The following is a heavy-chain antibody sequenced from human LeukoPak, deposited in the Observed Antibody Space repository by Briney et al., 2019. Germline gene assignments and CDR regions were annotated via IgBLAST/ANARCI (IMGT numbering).Heavy chain of an antibody. D-gene: IGHD3-10*01. Sequence: TGGSLRLSCAASGFTFSSYAMHWVRQAPGKGLEWVAVISYDGSNKYYADSVKGRFTISRDNSKNTLYLQMNSLRAEDTAVYYCARDYHGSGTGMDVWGQGTTVTVSS. J-gene: IGHJ6*02. CDR3: ARDYHGSGTGMDV. CDR1: GFTFSSYA. V-gene: IGHV3-30-3*01. CDR2: ISYDGSNK.